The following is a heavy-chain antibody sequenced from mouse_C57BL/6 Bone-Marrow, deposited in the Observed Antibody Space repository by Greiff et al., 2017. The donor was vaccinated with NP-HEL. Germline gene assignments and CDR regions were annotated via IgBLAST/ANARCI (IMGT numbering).Heavy chain of an antibody. CDR3: ARHPHYYGSSYGYFDV. J-gene: IGHJ1*03. CDR1: GFTFTDYY. CDR2: ISNGGGST. V-gene: IGHV5-12*01. D-gene: IGHD1-1*01. Sequence: EVHLVESGGGLVQPGGSLKLSCAASGFTFTDYYMYWVRQTPGKRLEWVAYISNGGGSTYYPDTVKGRVTIARDNAKNTLYLQMSRLKSEDTAMYYCARHPHYYGSSYGYFDVWGTGTTVTVSS.